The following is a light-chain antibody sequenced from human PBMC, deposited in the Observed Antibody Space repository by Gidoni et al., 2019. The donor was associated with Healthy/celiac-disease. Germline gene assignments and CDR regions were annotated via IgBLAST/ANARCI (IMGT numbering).Light chain of an antibody. V-gene: IGLV2-14*01. Sequence: QSALTQPASVSGSPGQSITLSCTGTSSDVGGYNYVAWYQQHPGKAPKLMIYDVSNRPSWVSTRFSGSKSGNTASLTISGLQAEDEADYYCSSYTSSSSVVFGGGTKLTVL. CDR2: DVS. J-gene: IGLJ2*01. CDR1: SSDVGGYNY. CDR3: SSYTSSSSVV.